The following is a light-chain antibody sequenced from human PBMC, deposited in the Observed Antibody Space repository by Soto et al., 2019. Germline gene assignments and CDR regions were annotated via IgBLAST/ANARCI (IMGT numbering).Light chain of an antibody. CDR3: CSYAGTYTLWV. CDR2: DVS. CDR1: SSDVGGYNY. J-gene: IGLJ3*02. V-gene: IGLV2-11*01. Sequence: QSVLTQPRSVSGSPGQSVTISCTGTSSDVGGYNYVSWYQQHPGKAPKLIIYDVSKRPSGVPDRFSGSKSGNTASLTISGLQAEDEADYYCCSYAGTYTLWVFGGGTKVT.